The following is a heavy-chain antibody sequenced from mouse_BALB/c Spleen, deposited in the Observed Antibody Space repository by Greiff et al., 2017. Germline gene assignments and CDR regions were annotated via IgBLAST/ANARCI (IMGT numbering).Heavy chain of an antibody. V-gene: IGHV14-3*02. CDR2: IDPANGNT. Sequence: EVKLMESGAELVKPGASVKLSCTASGFNIKDTYMHWVKQRPEQGLEWIGRIDPANGNTKYDPKFQGKATITADTSSNTAYLQLSSLTSEDTAVYYCARSLYYTYAMDYWGQGTSVTVSS. J-gene: IGHJ4*01. CDR1: GFNIKDTY. D-gene: IGHD2-1*01. CDR3: ARSLYYTYAMDY.